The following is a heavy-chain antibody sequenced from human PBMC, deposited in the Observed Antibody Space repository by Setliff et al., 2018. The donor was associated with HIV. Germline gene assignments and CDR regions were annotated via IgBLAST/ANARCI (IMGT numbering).Heavy chain of an antibody. V-gene: IGHV3-23*01. D-gene: IGHD5-18*01. CDR2: ISGSGANI. CDR3: AKVDSYAGKNFDY. J-gene: IGHJ4*02. CDR1: GFTFSTYS. Sequence: GGSLRLSCAASGFTFSTYSMNWVRQSPGKGLEWVSYISGSGANIYYADSVKGRFTISRDNSKNTLYLQMNSLSAEDTAVYYCAKVDSYAGKNFDYWGQGTLV.